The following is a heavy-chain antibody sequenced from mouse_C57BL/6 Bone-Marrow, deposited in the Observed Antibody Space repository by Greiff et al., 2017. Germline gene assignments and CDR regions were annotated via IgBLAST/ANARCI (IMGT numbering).Heavy chain of an antibody. CDR3: TPGSPFAY. CDR1: GFNIKDDY. J-gene: IGHJ3*01. CDR2: IDPENGDT. V-gene: IGHV14-4*01. Sequence: EVKLMESGAELVRPGASVKLSCTASGFNIKDDYMHWVKQRPGQGLEWIGWIDPENGDTEYASKFQGKATITADTSSNTAYLQLSILTSEYSAVYYCTPGSPFAYGGQGTLVTVSA. D-gene: IGHD4-1*01.